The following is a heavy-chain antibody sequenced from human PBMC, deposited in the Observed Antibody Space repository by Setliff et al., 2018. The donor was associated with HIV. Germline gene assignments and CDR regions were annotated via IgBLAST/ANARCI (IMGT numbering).Heavy chain of an antibody. V-gene: IGHV4-38-2*02. D-gene: IGHD3-3*01. CDR1: GYSISSRYY. CDR2: LYYRGTT. CDR3: ARGSRQLTIFGVVFKTNYYFMDV. J-gene: IGHJ6*03. Sequence: SETLSLTCTVSGYSISSRYYWGWIRQPPGKGPEWIGSLYYRGTTYYNPSLKSRVTISTGTSNNQFSLTLNSVTAADTAVYYCARGSRQLTIFGVVFKTNYYFMDVWGKG.